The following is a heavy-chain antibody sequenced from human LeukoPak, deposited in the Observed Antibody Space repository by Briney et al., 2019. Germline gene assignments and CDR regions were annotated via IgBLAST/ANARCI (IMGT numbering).Heavy chain of an antibody. CDR3: ARDEQQLD. CDR1: GFTFSSYG. CDR2: IRYDGSNK. J-gene: IGHJ4*02. D-gene: IGHD6-13*01. Sequence: PGGSLRLSGAASGFTFSSYGMHWVRQAPGKGLEWVAFIRYDGSNKYYADSVKGRFTISRDNAKNSLYLQMNSLRAEDTAVYYCARDEQQLDWGQGTLVTVSS. V-gene: IGHV3-30*02.